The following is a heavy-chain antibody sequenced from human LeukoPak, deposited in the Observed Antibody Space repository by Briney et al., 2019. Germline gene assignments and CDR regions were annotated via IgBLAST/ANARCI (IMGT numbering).Heavy chain of an antibody. CDR3: AASSGVTLGRF. CDR2: IYSSGTT. D-gene: IGHD4/OR15-4a*01. Sequence: SETLSLTCTVSGGSISGYYWSWIRQPPGKGLEWIGYIYSSGTTNHNPSLKSQITISLDTSKNQFSLKLSSVTAADTAVYYCAASSGVTLGRFWGQGFLVTVSS. CDR1: GGSISGYY. V-gene: IGHV4-59*01. J-gene: IGHJ4*02.